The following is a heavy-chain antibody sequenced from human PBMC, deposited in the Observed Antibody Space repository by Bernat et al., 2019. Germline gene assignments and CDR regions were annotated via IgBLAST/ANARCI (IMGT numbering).Heavy chain of an antibody. CDR1: GFTFSSYG. CDR3: AREVVQAAPDLERKDDYYYGMDV. CDR2: IWYDGSNK. J-gene: IGHJ6*02. D-gene: IGHD2-2*01. Sequence: QVQLVESGGGVVQPGRSLRLSCAASGFTFSSYGMHWVRQAPGMGLEWVAGIWYDGSNKYYADSVKGRFTISRDNSKNTLYLQMNSLRAEDTAVYYCAREVVQAAPDLERKDDYYYGMDVWGQGTTVTVSS. V-gene: IGHV3-33*01.